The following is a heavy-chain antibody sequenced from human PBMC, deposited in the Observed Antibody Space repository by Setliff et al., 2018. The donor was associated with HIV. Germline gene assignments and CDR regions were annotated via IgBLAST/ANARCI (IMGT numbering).Heavy chain of an antibody. CDR3: AKGLMAASTYDAFDF. CDR2: VSYEGSNT. V-gene: IGHV3-30*18. CDR1: GFTFTSHG. Sequence: GGSLRLSCAASGFTFTSHGMHWVSQAPGKGLEWVAVVSYEGSNTYYADSVKGRFTISRDNSKRTLYLQMNSLRAEDTAVYYCAKGLMAASTYDAFDFWGQGTMVTVSS. D-gene: IGHD6-13*01. J-gene: IGHJ3*01.